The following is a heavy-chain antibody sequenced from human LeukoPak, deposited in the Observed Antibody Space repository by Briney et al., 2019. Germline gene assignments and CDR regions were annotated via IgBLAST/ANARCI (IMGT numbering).Heavy chain of an antibody. V-gene: IGHV1-2*02. J-gene: IGHJ4*02. CDR2: INPNSGGT. D-gene: IGHD2-8*01. CDR1: GYTFTGYY. CDR3: ARAGISREIVLMVN. Sequence: ASVKVSCKAPGYTFTGYYMRWVRQAPGQGLEWMGWINPNSGGTNYAQKFQGRVTMTRDTSISTAYMELSRLGSDDTAVYYCARAGISREIVLMVNWGQGTLVTVSS.